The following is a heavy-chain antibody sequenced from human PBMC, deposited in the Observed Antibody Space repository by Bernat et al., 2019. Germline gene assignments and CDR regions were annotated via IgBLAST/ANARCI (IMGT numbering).Heavy chain of an antibody. D-gene: IGHD2-2*01. CDR3: ARQGGYCSSTSCSRKGGYWYFDL. CDR1: GYSFTSYW. V-gene: IGHV5-51*01. J-gene: IGHJ2*01. Sequence: EVQLVQSGAEVKKPGESLKISCKGSGYSFTSYWIGWVRQMPGKGLEWMGIIYPGDSDTRYSPSFQGQVTISADKSISTAYLQWSSLKASDTAMYYCARQGGYCSSTSCSRKGGYWYFDLWGRGTLVTVSS. CDR2: IYPGDSDT.